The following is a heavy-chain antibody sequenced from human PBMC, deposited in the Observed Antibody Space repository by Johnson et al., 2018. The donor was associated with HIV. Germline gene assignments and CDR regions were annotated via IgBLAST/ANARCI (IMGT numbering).Heavy chain of an antibody. J-gene: IGHJ3*02. V-gene: IGHV3-74*03. CDR3: TGDGPRDAFDI. CDR1: GFSFSTTW. Sequence: QLVESGGGLVQPGGSLRLSCAASGFSFSTTWMHWVRQAPGEGLVWVAHINSDGSHIAYADSVRGRFTISRDNAKNTLVLQMNSLRGEDTAVYYCTGDGPRDAFDIWGQGTMVTVSS. CDR2: INSDGSHI.